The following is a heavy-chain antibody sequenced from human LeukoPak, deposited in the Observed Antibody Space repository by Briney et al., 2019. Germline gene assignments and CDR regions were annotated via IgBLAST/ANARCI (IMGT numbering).Heavy chain of an antibody. CDR3: AKYVSAKGPPYALDV. D-gene: IGHD2/OR15-2a*01. CDR2: ISASGGST. Sequence: QPGGALRLSCSASEFTFSSYAMQWVRQAPGKGLEWVSGISASGGSTWYADSVKGRFTISRDNSENTLYLQMNSLRAEDTAVYYCAKYVSAKGPPYALDVWGQGTTVTVSS. V-gene: IGHV3-23*01. CDR1: EFTFSSYA. J-gene: IGHJ6*02.